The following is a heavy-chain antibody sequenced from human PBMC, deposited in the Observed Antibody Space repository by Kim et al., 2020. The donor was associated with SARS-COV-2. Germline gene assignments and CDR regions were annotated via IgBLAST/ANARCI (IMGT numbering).Heavy chain of an antibody. J-gene: IGHJ4*02. D-gene: IGHD3-10*01. CDR1: GGSFSGYY. Sequence: SETLSLTCAVYGGSFSGYYWSWIRQPPGKGLEWIGEINHSGSTNYNPSLKSRVTISVDTSKNQFSLKLSSVTAADTAVYYCARRAMVRGVIRTGYYFDYWGQGTLVTVSS. V-gene: IGHV4-34*01. CDR2: INHSGST. CDR3: ARRAMVRGVIRTGYYFDY.